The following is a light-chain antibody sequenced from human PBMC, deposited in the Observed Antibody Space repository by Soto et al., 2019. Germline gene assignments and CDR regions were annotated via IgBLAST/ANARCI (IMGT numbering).Light chain of an antibody. CDR3: QSYDSSNQGV. CDR1: SGDIARNY. V-gene: IGLV6-57*03. Sequence: NFMLTQPQSVSESPGGTVTISCTRSSGDIARNYVQWYQQRPGSAPSAVIHEDDQRPSGVPDRFSGSVDRSSNSASLTISGLKTEDEADYSCQSYDSSNQGVFGGGTKLTV. J-gene: IGLJ3*02. CDR2: EDD.